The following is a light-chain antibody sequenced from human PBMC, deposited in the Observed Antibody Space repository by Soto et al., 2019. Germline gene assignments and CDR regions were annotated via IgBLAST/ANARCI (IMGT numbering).Light chain of an antibody. CDR1: QSVNTK. Sequence: EIVMTQSPATLSVSPGEGATLSCRASQSVNTKLAWYQVKPGQAPRLLIYGASSRATGIPARFSGSGSGTEFTLSISSLQSEDFAVYYCQQYNNWPPLTFGQGTRLEI. CDR2: GAS. V-gene: IGKV3D-15*01. CDR3: QQYNNWPPLT. J-gene: IGKJ5*01.